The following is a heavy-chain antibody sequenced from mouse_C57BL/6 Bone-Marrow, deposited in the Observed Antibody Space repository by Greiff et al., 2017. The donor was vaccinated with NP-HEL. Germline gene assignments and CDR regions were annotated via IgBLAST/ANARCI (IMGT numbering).Heavy chain of an antibody. J-gene: IGHJ3*02. CDR3: AGFYYYGGY. CDR1: GYTFTSYW. CDR2: IHPNSGST. V-gene: IGHV1-64*01. D-gene: IGHD1-1*01. Sequence: QVHVKQSGAELVKPGASVKLSCKASGYTFTSYWMHWVKQRPGQGLEWIGMIHPNSGSTNYNEKFKSKATLTVDKSSSTAYMQLSSLTSEDSAVYYCAGFYYYGGYWGQGTLVTVSA.